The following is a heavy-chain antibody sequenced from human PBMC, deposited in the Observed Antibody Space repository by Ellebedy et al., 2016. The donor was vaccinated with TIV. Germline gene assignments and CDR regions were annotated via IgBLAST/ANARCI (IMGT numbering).Heavy chain of an antibody. CDR1: GYNFTTYD. CDR3: ARDDVGASNSFDY. V-gene: IGHV1-8*01. J-gene: IGHJ4*02. D-gene: IGHD1-26*01. Sequence: ASVKVSXXASGYNFTTYDINWVRQAAGQGLEWMGWMNPQSGKTGFAQQFQGRVAMTRDTSIGTAYMDLSSLRSDDTAVYYCARDDVGASNSFDYWGQGTLVTVSS. CDR2: MNPQSGKT.